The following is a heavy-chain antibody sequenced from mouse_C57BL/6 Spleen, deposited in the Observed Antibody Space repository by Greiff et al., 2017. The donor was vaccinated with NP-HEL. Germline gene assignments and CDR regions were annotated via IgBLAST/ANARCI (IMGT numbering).Heavy chain of an antibody. D-gene: IGHD1-1*01. V-gene: IGHV1-39*01. CDR3: SSGKDYCSSYDYYAMDY. Sequence: VQLQQSGPELVKPGASVKISCKASGYSFTDYNMNWVKQSNGKSLEWIGVINPNYGTTSYNQKFKGKATLTVDKSSSTAYMQLNSLTSEDSAVYYWSSGKDYCSSYDYYAMDYWGQGTSVTVSS. CDR2: INPNYGTT. CDR1: GYSFTDYN. J-gene: IGHJ4*01.